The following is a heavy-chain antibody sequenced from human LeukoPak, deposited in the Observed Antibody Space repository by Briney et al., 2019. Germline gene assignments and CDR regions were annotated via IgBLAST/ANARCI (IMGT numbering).Heavy chain of an antibody. V-gene: IGHV3-23*01. CDR2: ISGSGGST. J-gene: IGHJ6*03. CDR3: AKVLTGYHGSGASGYYYYYMDV. D-gene: IGHD3-10*01. Sequence: GGSLRLSCAASGFTFSSYAMSWVRQAPGKGLEWVSAISGSGGSTYYADSVKGRFTISRDNSKNTLYLQMNSLRAEDTAVYYCAKVLTGYHGSGASGYYYYYMDVWGKGTTVTISS. CDR1: GFTFSSYA.